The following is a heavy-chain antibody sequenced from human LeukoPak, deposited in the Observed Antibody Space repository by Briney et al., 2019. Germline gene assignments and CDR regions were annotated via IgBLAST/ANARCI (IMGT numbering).Heavy chain of an antibody. D-gene: IGHD4-11*01. Sequence: PGGSLRLSCAASGFTFSSYAMSWVRQAPGKGLEWVSAISGSGGSTYYADSVKGRFTISRDNSKNTLYLQMNSLRAEDTAVYYCAKDLGTTPYYYYYMDVWGKGTTVTVSS. CDR1: GFTFSSYA. CDR3: AKDLGTTPYYYYYMDV. J-gene: IGHJ6*03. CDR2: ISGSGGST. V-gene: IGHV3-23*01.